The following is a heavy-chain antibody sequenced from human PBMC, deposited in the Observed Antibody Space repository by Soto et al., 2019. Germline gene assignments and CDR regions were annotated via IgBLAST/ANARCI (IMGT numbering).Heavy chain of an antibody. D-gene: IGHD3-10*01. Sequence: GASVKVSCKASGFTFTSSAVQWVRQARGQRLEWIGWIVVGSGNTNYAQKFQERVTITRDMSTSTAYMELSSLRSEDTAVYYCAADPLAYGSGSYRCFDPWGQGTLVTVSS. V-gene: IGHV1-58*01. CDR3: AADPLAYGSGSYRCFDP. J-gene: IGHJ5*02. CDR2: IVVGSGNT. CDR1: GFTFTSSA.